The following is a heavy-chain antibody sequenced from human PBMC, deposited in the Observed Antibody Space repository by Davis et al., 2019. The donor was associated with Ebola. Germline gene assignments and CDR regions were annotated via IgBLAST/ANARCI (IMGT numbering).Heavy chain of an antibody. CDR2: T. D-gene: IGHD3-3*01. Sequence: TYYADSVKGRFTISRDNSKNTLYLQMNSLRAEDTAVYYCAKLSGIFGVVILSYNFDYWGQGTLVTVSS. V-gene: IGHV3-23*01. CDR3: AKLSGIFGVVILSYNFDY. J-gene: IGHJ4*02.